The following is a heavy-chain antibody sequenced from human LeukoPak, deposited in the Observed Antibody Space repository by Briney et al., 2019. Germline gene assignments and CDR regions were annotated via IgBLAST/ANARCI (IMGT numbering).Heavy chain of an antibody. CDR1: GFTFSSYE. V-gene: IGHV3-48*03. D-gene: IGHD3-3*01. J-gene: IGHJ4*02. CDR3: ARAGYDFWSGYYQSEYFDY. Sequence: GGSLRLSCAASGFTFSSYEMNWVRQAPGKGLEWVSYISSCGSTIYYADSVKGRFTISRDNAKNSLYLQMNSLRAEDTAVYYCARAGYDFWSGYYQSEYFDYWGQGTLVTVSS. CDR2: ISSCGSTI.